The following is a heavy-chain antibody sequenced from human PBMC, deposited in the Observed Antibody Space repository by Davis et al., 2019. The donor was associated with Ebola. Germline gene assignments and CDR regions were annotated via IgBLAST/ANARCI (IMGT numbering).Heavy chain of an antibody. Sequence: SETLSLTCTVSGGSVSSGSYYWSWIRQPPGKGLEWIGYIYYSGSTNYNPSLKSRVTISVDTSKNQFSLKLSSVTAADTAVYYCARAPGGIFGDYYFDYWGQGTLVTVSS. V-gene: IGHV4-61*01. J-gene: IGHJ4*02. CDR2: IYYSGST. D-gene: IGHD3-3*01. CDR1: GGSVSSGSYY. CDR3: ARAPGGIFGDYYFDY.